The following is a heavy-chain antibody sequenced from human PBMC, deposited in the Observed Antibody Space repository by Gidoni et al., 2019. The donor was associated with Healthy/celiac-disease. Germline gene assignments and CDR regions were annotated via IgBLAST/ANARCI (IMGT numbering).Heavy chain of an antibody. D-gene: IGHD2-8*01. Sequence: QVQLVQSGAEVKKPGASVKVSCKASGYTFTSYGISWVRQAPGQGLEWMGWISAYNGNTNYAQKLQGRVTMTTDTSTSTAYMELRSLRSDDTAVYYCARGGPLIWCTNGVCYEYFQHWGQGTLVTVSS. J-gene: IGHJ1*01. CDR2: ISAYNGNT. CDR1: GYTFTSYG. V-gene: IGHV1-18*04. CDR3: ARGGPLIWCTNGVCYEYFQH.